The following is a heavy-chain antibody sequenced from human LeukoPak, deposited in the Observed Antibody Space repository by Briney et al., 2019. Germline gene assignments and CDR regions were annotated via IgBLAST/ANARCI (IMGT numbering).Heavy chain of an antibody. CDR2: INHNGNVN. J-gene: IGHJ6*02. V-gene: IGHV3-7*03. CDR1: GLTFSGQW. CDR3: ARGGGLDV. D-gene: IGHD3-16*01. Sequence: GGSLRLSCVASGLTFSGQWMSWVRQAPGKGLEWVASINHNGNVNYYVDSVKGRFTISRDNAKNSLYLQMSNLRAEDTAVYFCARGGGLDVWGQGATVTVSS.